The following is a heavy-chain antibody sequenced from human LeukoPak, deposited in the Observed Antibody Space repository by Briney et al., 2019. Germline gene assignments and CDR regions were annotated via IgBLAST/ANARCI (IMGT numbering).Heavy chain of an antibody. CDR1: GFTFSSYG. CDR3: AKDRGGGRGYFDY. Sequence: GGSLRLSCAASGFTFSSYGMHWVRQAPGKGLEWVAVIWYDGSNKYYADSVKGRFTISRDNFKNTLYLQMNSLRAEDTAVYYCAKDRGGGRGYFDYWGQGTLVTVSS. V-gene: IGHV3-33*06. D-gene: IGHD3-10*01. J-gene: IGHJ4*02. CDR2: IWYDGSNK.